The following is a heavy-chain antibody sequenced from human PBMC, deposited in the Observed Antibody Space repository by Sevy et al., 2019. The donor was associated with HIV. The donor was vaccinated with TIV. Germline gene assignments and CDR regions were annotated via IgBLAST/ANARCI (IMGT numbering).Heavy chain of an antibody. D-gene: IGHD2-2*02. V-gene: IGHV3-30*02. CDR3: AKDPSTLGQLLYYHYDYMDG. J-gene: IGHJ6*03. Sequence: GGSLRLSCAASGFTFSSYGMHWVRQAPGKGLEWVAFIRYDGSNKYYADSVKGRFTISRDNSKNTLYLQMNSLRAEDTAVYYCAKDPSTLGQLLYYHYDYMDGWGKGTTVTVSS. CDR2: IRYDGSNK. CDR1: GFTFSSYG.